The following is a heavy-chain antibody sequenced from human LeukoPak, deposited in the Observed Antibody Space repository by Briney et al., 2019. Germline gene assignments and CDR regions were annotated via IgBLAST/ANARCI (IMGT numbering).Heavy chain of an antibody. J-gene: IGHJ4*02. Sequence: GGSLRLSCAASGFTFSDYYMSWIRQAPGKGLEWVSYISFSGSPTQYADSVKGRFTISRDNAKSSLYLQMNSLRAEDTAVYYCARYGGRGGSYPLDYWGQGTLVTVSS. D-gene: IGHD1-26*01. CDR2: ISFSGSPT. CDR1: GFTFSDYY. CDR3: ARYGGRGGSYPLDY. V-gene: IGHV3-11*04.